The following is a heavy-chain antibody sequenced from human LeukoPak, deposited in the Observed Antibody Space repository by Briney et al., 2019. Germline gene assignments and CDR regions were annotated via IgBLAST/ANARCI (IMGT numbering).Heavy chain of an antibody. V-gene: IGHV5-51*01. CDR1: GYTFSDYS. CDR3: ARQYSETYPELNH. D-gene: IGHD5-12*01. Sequence: GAPLKISCQGAGYTFSDYSIAWVRHIPREGLEWMGIIYTGDSNVRYSPSFQGRVAISVDRSSDIGVLQWASCKASDTALYYCARQYSETYPELNHWGQGTLISV. CDR2: IYTGDSNV. J-gene: IGHJ5*02.